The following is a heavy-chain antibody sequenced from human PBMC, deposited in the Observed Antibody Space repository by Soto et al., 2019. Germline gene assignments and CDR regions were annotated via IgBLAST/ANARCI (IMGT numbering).Heavy chain of an antibody. Sequence: GGSLRLSCAHSGFTFSDHAMSWVRQAPGKGLEWVSSINGRAVGTYYADSVKGRFTISRDNSKNTLYLQMNNLRVDDTAVYYCTKMNYDVEPAIYFDYWGKGTLVTVSS. J-gene: IGHJ4*02. V-gene: IGHV3-23*01. CDR1: GFTFSDHA. CDR3: TKMNYDVEPAIYFDY. CDR2: INGRAVGT. D-gene: IGHD5-18*01.